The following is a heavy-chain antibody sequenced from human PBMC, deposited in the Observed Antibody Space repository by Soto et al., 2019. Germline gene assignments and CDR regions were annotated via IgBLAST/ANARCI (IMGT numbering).Heavy chain of an antibody. D-gene: IGHD2-15*01. V-gene: IGHV3-48*01. CDR2: ISSSSSTI. J-gene: IGHJ6*04. CDR3: ARDDVLCDGGRCYGVPLDV. CDR1: GGTFSSYS. Sequence: PGGSLRLWWAAAGGTFSSYSRNWVRQAPGKGLEWVSYISSSSSTIYYADSVKGRFTISRDNAKNSLYLQMNSLRAEDTAVYYCARDDVLCDGGRCYGVPLDVWGKGTTVTVSS.